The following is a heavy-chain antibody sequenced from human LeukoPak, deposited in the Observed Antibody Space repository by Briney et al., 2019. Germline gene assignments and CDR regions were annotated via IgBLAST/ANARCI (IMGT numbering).Heavy chain of an antibody. J-gene: IGHJ6*02. CDR1: GGTFSSYA. Sequence: GASVKVSCKASGGTFSSYAISWVRQAPGQGLEWMGRIIPVLGITNYAQMFQGRVTITADKSTSTAYMELSSLRSEDTAVYYCARWMRGPEYQLLRGSGNYYYYYGMDVWGQGTTVTVSS. CDR2: IIPVLGIT. V-gene: IGHV1-69*04. CDR3: ARWMRGPEYQLLRGSGNYYYYYGMDV. D-gene: IGHD2-2*01.